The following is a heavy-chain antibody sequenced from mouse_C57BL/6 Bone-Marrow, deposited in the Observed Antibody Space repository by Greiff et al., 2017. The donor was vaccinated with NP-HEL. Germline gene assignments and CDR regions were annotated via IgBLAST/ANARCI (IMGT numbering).Heavy chain of an antibody. J-gene: IGHJ2*01. D-gene: IGHD1-1*01. CDR2: INPNYGTT. CDR1: GYSFTDYN. CDR3: ARSAITTVVATDFDY. Sequence: EVQLHQSGPELVKPGASVKISCKASGYSFTDYNMNWVKQSNGKSLEWIGVINPNYGTTSYNQKFKGKATLTVDQSSSSAYMQLNSLTSEDSAVYYCARSAITTVVATDFDYWGQGTTLTVSS. V-gene: IGHV1-39*01.